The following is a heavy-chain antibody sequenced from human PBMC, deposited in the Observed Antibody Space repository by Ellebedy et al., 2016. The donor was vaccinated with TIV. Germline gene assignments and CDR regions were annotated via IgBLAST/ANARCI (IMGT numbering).Heavy chain of an antibody. CDR2: IYYSGST. Sequence: GSLRLXXTVSGGSISSSSYYWGWIRQPPGKGLEWIGSIYYSGSTYYNPSLKSRVTISVDTSKNQFSLKLSSVTAADTAVYYCAREVCGGDCPNWFDPWGQGTLVTVSS. CDR1: GGSISSSSYY. CDR3: AREVCGGDCPNWFDP. D-gene: IGHD2-21*02. J-gene: IGHJ5*02. V-gene: IGHV4-39*01.